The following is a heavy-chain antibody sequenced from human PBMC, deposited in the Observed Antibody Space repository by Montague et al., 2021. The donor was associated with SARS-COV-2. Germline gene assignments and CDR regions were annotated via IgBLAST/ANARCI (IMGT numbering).Heavy chain of an antibody. CDR3: AREWSAFDF. CDR1: GDSTNSWK. Sequence: SETLSLTCTVSGDSTNSWKWHWLRQPPGKELEWIGYVFNNGDTYYNPSLKSRVTISVDTSKRQFYLNLNSVTAADTAVYYCAREWSAFDFWGQGTLVTVSS. V-gene: IGHV4-59*12. CDR2: VFNNGDT. J-gene: IGHJ4*02. D-gene: IGHD2-15*01.